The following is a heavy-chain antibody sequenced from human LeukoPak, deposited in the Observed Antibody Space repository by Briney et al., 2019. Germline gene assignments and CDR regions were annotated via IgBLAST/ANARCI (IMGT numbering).Heavy chain of an antibody. D-gene: IGHD6-19*01. CDR2: IRSKAYGGTT. J-gene: IGHJ3*02. Sequence: GGSLRLSCAASGFTFSSYAMSWVRQAPGKGLEWVGFIRSKAYGGTTEYAASVKGRFTISRDDSKSIAYLQMNSLKTEDTAVYYCTFDIAVAGTGDAFDIWGQGTMVTVSS. CDR3: TFDIAVAGTGDAFDI. CDR1: GFTFSSYA. V-gene: IGHV3-49*04.